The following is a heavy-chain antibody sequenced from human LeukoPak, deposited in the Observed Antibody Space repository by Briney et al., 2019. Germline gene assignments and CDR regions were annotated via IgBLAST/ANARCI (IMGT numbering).Heavy chain of an antibody. Sequence: GGSLRLSCTASGFTFSSYDMHWVRQAPGKGLEWVAVISYDGTNEYSVDSMKGRFTFSRDNSKNTLYLQVHTLRPEDTAVYYCGRRGDGSGWTIGYWGQGTLVTVSS. CDR1: GFTFSSYD. CDR2: ISYDGTNE. CDR3: GRRGDGSGWTIGY. J-gene: IGHJ4*02. D-gene: IGHD6-19*01. V-gene: IGHV3-30*03.